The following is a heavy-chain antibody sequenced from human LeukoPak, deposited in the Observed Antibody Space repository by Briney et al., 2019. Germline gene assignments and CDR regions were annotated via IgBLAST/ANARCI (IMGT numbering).Heavy chain of an antibody. V-gene: IGHV3-11*01. D-gene: IGHD1-26*01. CDR1: GFSFSDFY. CDR3: AREARGSGRDFDY. J-gene: IGHJ4*02. CDR2: IGTRSNPI. Sequence: GGSLRLSCAASGFSFSDFYMSWIRQAPGMGLEWISYIGTRSNPIYYADSVKGRFTISRDDAKNSLYLQMNSRRDEDTAVYFCAREARGSGRDFDYWGQGILVTVSS.